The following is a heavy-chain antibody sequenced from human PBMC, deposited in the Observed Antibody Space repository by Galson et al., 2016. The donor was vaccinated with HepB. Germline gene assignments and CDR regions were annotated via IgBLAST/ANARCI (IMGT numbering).Heavy chain of an antibody. CDR1: GFIVSSND. J-gene: IGHJ3*02. V-gene: IGHV3-53*01. CDR2: IYSGGRT. CDR3: AREGCSNGVCHLDAFDI. Sequence: SLRLSCAASGFIVSSNDMSWVRQAPGKGLEWLTFIYSGGRTDYADSVKGRFPISRDNSKNTFFLQMNNLRAEDPAVYYCAREGCSNGVCHLDAFDIWGQGTMVTVSS. D-gene: IGHD2-8*01.